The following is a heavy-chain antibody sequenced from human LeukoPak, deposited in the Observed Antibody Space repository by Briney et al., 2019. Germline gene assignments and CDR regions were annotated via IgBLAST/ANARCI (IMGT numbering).Heavy chain of an antibody. CDR3: ARNSRVRYQLLYGSLDYFDY. CDR1: GGTFSSYA. Sequence: SVKVSCKASGGTFSSYAISWVRQAPGQGLEWMGGIIPIFGTANYAQKFQGRVTITTDESTSTAYMELSSLRSEDTAVYYCARNSRVRYQLLYGSLDYFDYWGQGTLVTVSS. J-gene: IGHJ4*02. D-gene: IGHD2-2*02. CDR2: IIPIFGTA. V-gene: IGHV1-69*05.